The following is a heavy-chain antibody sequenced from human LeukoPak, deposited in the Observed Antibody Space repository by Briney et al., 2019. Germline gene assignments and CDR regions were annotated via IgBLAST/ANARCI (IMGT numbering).Heavy chain of an antibody. D-gene: IGHD6-13*01. CDR1: GFTFSSYG. CDR2: ISYDGSNK. CDR3: AKLAATAAGTDY. J-gene: IGHJ4*02. V-gene: IGHV3-30*18. Sequence: GGSLRLSCAASGFTFSSYGMHWVRQAPGKGLEWVAVISYDGSNKYYADSVKGRFTISRDNSKNTLYLQMNSLRVEDTAVYYCAKLAATAAGTDYWGQGTLVTVSS.